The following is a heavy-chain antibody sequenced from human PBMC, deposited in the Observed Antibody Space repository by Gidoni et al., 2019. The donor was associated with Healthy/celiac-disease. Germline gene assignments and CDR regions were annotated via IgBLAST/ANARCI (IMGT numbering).Heavy chain of an antibody. CDR2: INPNSGGT. J-gene: IGHJ6*02. V-gene: IGHV1-2*02. CDR3: ARGGYSYGYPPYYYYGMDV. D-gene: IGHD5-18*01. Sequence: QVQLVQSGAEVKKPGASVKVSCKASGYTFTGYYMHWVRQAPGQGLEWMGGINPNSGGTNYAQKFQGRVTMTRDTSISTAYMELSRLRSDDTAVYYCARGGYSYGYPPYYYYGMDVWGQGTTVTVSS. CDR1: GYTFTGYY.